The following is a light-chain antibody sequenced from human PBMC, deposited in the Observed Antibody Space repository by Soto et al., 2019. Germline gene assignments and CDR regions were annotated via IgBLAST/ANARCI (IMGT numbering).Light chain of an antibody. CDR3: QRYNSGPPT. V-gene: IGKV1-27*01. CDR2: AAS. Sequence: DIRMTQSPSSLSASVGDRVTITCRASQDISYYLAWYQQKAGEAPKLLIYAASTLRPGVPSRFRGRGSWTKCTLPISSLPPEDVATYHCQRYNSGPPTFGQGTRLDIK. J-gene: IGKJ5*01. CDR1: QDISYY.